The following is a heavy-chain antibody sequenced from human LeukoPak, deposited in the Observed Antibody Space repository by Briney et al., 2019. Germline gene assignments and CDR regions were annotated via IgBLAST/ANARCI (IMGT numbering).Heavy chain of an antibody. CDR3: ARAGGYYDSSGYYPPTL. J-gene: IGHJ4*02. D-gene: IGHD3-22*01. V-gene: IGHV4-31*03. Sequence: SSETLSLTCTVSGGSISSGGYYWSWIRQHPGKDLEWIGYIYYSGSTYYNPSLKSRVTTSVDTSKNQFSLKLSSVTAADTAVYYCARAGGYYDSSGYYPPTLWGQGTLVTVSS. CDR2: IYYSGST. CDR1: GGSISSGGYY.